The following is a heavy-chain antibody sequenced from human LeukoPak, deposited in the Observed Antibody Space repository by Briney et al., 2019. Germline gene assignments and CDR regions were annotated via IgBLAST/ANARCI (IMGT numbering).Heavy chain of an antibody. Sequence: SQTLSPTCTVSGGSISSGGYYWSWIRQHPGKGLEWIGYIYYSGSTYYNPSFKSRVTISVDTSKNQFSLKLSSVTAADTAVYYCARGLKKRAFFDYWGQGTLVTVSS. CDR2: IYYSGST. J-gene: IGHJ4*02. CDR3: ARGLKKRAFFDY. D-gene: IGHD1-1*01. V-gene: IGHV4-31*03. CDR1: GGSISSGGYY.